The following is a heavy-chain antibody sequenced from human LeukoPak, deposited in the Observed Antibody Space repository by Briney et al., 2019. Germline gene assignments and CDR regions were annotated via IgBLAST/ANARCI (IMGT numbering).Heavy chain of an antibody. D-gene: IGHD6-19*01. CDR3: ARVSGWYWFDN. J-gene: IGHJ4*02. Sequence: PGGSLRLSCAASGFSFGTYAMHWVRQAPGKGLEYVSAISSNGRITYYANSVKGRFTISRDNSKNTLYLQMGSLRPEDMAVYYCARVSGWYWFDNWGQGTLVTVT. V-gene: IGHV3-64*01. CDR1: GFSFGTYA. CDR2: ISSNGRIT.